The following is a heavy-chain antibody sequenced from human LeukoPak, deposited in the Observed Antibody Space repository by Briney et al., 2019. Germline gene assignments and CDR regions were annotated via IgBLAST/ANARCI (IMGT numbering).Heavy chain of an antibody. J-gene: IGHJ6*02. CDR2: IYSGGST. V-gene: IGHV3-53*01. Sequence: GGSLRLSCAASGFTVSSNYMSWVRQAPGKGLEWVSVIYSGGSTYYADSVKGRFTISRDNSKNMLYLQMNSLRAEDTAVYYCARDYGDHGVGYYYYYGMDVWGQGTTVTVSS. CDR1: GFTVSSNY. D-gene: IGHD4-17*01. CDR3: ARDYGDHGVGYYYYYGMDV.